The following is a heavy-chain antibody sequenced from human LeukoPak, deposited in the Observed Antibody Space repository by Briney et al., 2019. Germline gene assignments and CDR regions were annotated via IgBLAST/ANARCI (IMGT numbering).Heavy chain of an antibody. CDR2: IYYSGNT. Sequence: SETLSLTRTVSGGSISSSYYWGWIRQPPGKGLEWIGSIYYSGNTYYNPSLKSRVTLSVDTSKNQFSLKLSSVTAADTAVYYCARDRTIAAAGTDFDYWGQGTLVTVSS. D-gene: IGHD6-13*01. CDR3: ARDRTIAAAGTDFDY. V-gene: IGHV4-39*07. J-gene: IGHJ4*02. CDR1: GGSISSSYY.